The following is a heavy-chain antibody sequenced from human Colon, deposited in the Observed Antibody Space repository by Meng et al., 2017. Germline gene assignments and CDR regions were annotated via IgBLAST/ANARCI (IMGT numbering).Heavy chain of an antibody. CDR2: INQDGSGK. D-gene: IGHD3-10*01. Sequence: GESLKISCATSGFTFSSHWMYWVRQAPGKGLEWVASINQDGSGKHYVDSVKGRFTISRDNAKNSLYLQMNSLRAEDTAVYYCAGGWFGELLYYWGQGTRVTGAS. V-gene: IGHV3-7*01. J-gene: IGHJ4*02. CDR3: AGGWFGELLYY. CDR1: GFTFSSHW.